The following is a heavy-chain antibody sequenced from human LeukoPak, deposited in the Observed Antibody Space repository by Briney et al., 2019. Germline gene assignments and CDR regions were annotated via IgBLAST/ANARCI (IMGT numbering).Heavy chain of an antibody. Sequence: PSETLSLNCTVSGGSISSRYWSWIRQPPGKGLEWIGYIYYSGSTNYNPSLKSRVTISVDTSKNQFSLKLSSVTAADTAVYYCARGLTGTRTFDYWGQGTLVTVSS. D-gene: IGHD1-7*01. J-gene: IGHJ4*02. CDR1: GGSISSRY. CDR3: ARGLTGTRTFDY. CDR2: IYYSGST. V-gene: IGHV4-59*11.